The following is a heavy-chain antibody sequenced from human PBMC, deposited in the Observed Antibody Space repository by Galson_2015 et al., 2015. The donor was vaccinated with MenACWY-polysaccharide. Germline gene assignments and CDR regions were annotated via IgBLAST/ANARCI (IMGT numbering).Heavy chain of an antibody. CDR3: ATHPKVTYSRWYDD. CDR1: GFVFSSYA. D-gene: IGHD2-15*01. V-gene: IGHV3-23*01. CDR2: MSGRRGYK. J-gene: IGHJ4*02. Sequence: PLRLSCAASGFVFSSYAMSWVRQAPGKGLEWVSTMSGRRGYKYSAASVKGRFTFTRDNYKNTLYLQMNNLRADDTAIYSCATHPKVTYSRWYDDWGQGTLVTVSS.